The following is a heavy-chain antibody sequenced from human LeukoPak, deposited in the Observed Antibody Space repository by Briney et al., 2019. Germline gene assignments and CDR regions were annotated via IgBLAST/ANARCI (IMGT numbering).Heavy chain of an antibody. V-gene: IGHV4-59*08. CDR1: GGSISSYY. CDR3: ARGKWLRAQNAFDI. J-gene: IGHJ3*02. Sequence: SETLSLTRTVSGGSISSYYWNWIRQPPGKGLGWIGYIYYSGSTNYNPSLKSRVTISVDTSKNQFSLNLNSVTAADTAVYYCARGKWLRAQNAFDIWGQGTMVTVSS. CDR2: IYYSGST. D-gene: IGHD5-12*01.